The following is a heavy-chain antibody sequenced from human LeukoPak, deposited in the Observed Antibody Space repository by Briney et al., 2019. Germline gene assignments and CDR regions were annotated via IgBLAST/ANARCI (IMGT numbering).Heavy chain of an antibody. CDR3: ARVAGSGSSDY. D-gene: IGHD3-10*01. CDR1: GFTFSSYS. CDR2: ISSSSSTI. Sequence: PGGSLRLSCAASGFTFSSYSMNWVRQAPGKGLEWVSYISSSSSTIYYADSVKGRFTISRDNAKNSLYLQMNSLRAEDTAVYYCARVAGSGSSDYWGQGTLVTVSS. J-gene: IGHJ4*02. V-gene: IGHV3-48*01.